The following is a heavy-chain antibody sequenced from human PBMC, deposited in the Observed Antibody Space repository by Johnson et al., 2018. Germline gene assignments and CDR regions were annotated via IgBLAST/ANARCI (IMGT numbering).Heavy chain of an antibody. CDR2: ISWNSAKI. D-gene: IGHD3-10*01. V-gene: IGHV3-21*04. J-gene: IGHJ6*03. CDR3: AKMVRGSVYYDMDV. CDR1: GFTFSSYS. Sequence: VQLQESGGGLVKPGGSLRLSCAASGFTFSSYSMNWVRQAPGKGLEWVSGISWNSAKIGYAKSVKGRFTISRDNAKHSLYLEMNSLRPEDTALYYCAKMVRGSVYYDMDVWGKGTTVTVSS.